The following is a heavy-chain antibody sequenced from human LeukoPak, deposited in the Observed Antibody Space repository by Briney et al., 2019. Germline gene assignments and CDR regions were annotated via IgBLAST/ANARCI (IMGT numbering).Heavy chain of an antibody. CDR1: GFTFSSYS. CDR2: ISSSSSSYI. J-gene: IGHJ4*02. Sequence: GGSLRLSCAASGFTFSSYSMNWVRQAPGKGLEWVSSISSSSSSYIYYADSVKGRFTISRDNAKNSLYLQMNSLRAEDTAVYYCARDRYSYGDFDYWGQGTLVTVSS. CDR3: ARDRYSYGDFDY. D-gene: IGHD5-18*01. V-gene: IGHV3-21*01.